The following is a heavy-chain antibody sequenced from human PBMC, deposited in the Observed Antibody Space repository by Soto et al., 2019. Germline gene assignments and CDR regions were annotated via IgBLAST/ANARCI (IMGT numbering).Heavy chain of an antibody. V-gene: IGHV3-23*01. CDR3: AKDFTHPFDY. CDR2: ISGSGGSA. CDR1: GFTFRSYA. Sequence: EVQLLESGGGLVQPGGSLRLSCAASGFTFRSYAMSWVRQGPGKGLEWVSAISGSGGSAYYADSVKGRFTISRDNSKNTLHLAMNSLRAEDTAVYYCAKDFTHPFDYWGQGTLVTVSS. J-gene: IGHJ4*02.